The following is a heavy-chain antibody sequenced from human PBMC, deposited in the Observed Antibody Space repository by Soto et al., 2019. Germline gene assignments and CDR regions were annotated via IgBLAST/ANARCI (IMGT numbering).Heavy chain of an antibody. Sequence: GXSLRLSCAASGFTVSSNYMSWVRQAPVDGLEWISIIYSAGNTYYADSVKGRFTISRDNSKNTLYLQMNSLGAEDTAVYYCARDFVVGGPTINYYYGMDVWGQGTTVTVSS. D-gene: IGHD1-26*01. J-gene: IGHJ6*02. CDR1: GFTVSSNY. CDR2: IYSAGNT. V-gene: IGHV3-66*01. CDR3: ARDFVVGGPTINYYYGMDV.